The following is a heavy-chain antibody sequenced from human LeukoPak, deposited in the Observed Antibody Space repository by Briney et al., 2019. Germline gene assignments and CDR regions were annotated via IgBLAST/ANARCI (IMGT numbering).Heavy chain of an antibody. J-gene: IGHJ5*02. CDR2: MNPNSGNT. CDR3: ARAPTYNDYGDYDWFDP. Sequence: GASVKVSCKASGYTFTSYDINWVRQATGQGLEWMGWMNPNSGNTGYAQKFQGRVTMTRNTSISTAYMELSSLRSEDTAVYYCARAPTYNDYGDYDWFDPWGQGTLVTVSS. V-gene: IGHV1-8*01. D-gene: IGHD4-17*01. CDR1: GYTFTSYD.